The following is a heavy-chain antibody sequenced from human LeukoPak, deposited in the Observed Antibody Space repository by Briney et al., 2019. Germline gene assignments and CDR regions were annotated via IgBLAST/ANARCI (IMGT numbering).Heavy chain of an antibody. J-gene: IGHJ4*02. CDR3: ACSYSSSWYGY. D-gene: IGHD6-13*01. Sequence: GGSLRLSCAASGFTFSSYAMHWVRQAPGKGLEWVAVISYDGSNKYYADSVKGRFTISRDNSKNTLYLQMNSLRAEDTAVYYCACSYSSSWYGYWGQGNLVIVSS. CDR2: ISYDGSNK. CDR1: GFTFSSYA. V-gene: IGHV3-30*04.